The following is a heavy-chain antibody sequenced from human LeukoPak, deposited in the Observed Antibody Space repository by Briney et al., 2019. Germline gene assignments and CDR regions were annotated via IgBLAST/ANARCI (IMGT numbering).Heavy chain of an antibody. CDR1: GGSISSYY. D-gene: IGHD2-21*01. V-gene: IGHV4-34*01. CDR3: AREEIPIDAFDI. CDR2: INHSGST. Sequence: SETLSLTCTVSGGSISSYYWSWIRQPPGKGLEWIGEINHSGSTNYNPSLKSRVTISVDTSKNQFSLKLSSVTAADTAVYYCAREEIPIDAFDIWGQGTMVTVSS. J-gene: IGHJ3*02.